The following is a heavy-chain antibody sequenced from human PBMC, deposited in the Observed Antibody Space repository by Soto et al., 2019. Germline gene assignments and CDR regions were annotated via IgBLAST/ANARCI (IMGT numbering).Heavy chain of an antibody. CDR3: ARDLIAARPD. V-gene: IGHV3-66*01. CDR1: GFTVSSNY. Sequence: EVQLVESGGGLVQPGGSLRLSCAASGFTVSSNYMSWVRQAPGKGPEWVSIIYSGGSTYYADSVKGRFTISRDNSKNTLYLQMNSLRAEDTAVYYCARDLIAARPDWGQGTLVTVSS. D-gene: IGHD6-6*01. J-gene: IGHJ4*02. CDR2: IYSGGST.